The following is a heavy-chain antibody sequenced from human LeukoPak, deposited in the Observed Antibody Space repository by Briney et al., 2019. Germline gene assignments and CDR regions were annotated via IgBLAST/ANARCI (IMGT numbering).Heavy chain of an antibody. J-gene: IGHJ4*02. V-gene: IGHV3-48*04. CDR1: GFTFSSYS. Sequence: GGSLRLSCAASGFTFSSYSMNWVRQAPGKGLEWVSYISSSGSTIYYADSVKGRFTISRDNAKNSLYLQMDSLRAEDTAVYYCARDLYYGSGSYFFYWGQGTLVTVSS. CDR2: ISSSGSTI. CDR3: ARDLYYGSGSYFFY. D-gene: IGHD3-10*01.